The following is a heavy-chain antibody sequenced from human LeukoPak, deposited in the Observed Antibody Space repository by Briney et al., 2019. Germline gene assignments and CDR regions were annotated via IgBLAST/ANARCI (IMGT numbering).Heavy chain of an antibody. CDR1: GGSISSYY. Sequence: PSGTLSLTCTVSGGSISSYYWSWIRQPPGKGLEWIGYIYYSGSTNYNPSLKSRVTISVDTSKNQFSLKLSSVTAADTAVYYCARKSGWYDYWGQGTLVTVSS. CDR3: ARKSGWYDY. D-gene: IGHD6-19*01. V-gene: IGHV4-59*01. CDR2: IYYSGST. J-gene: IGHJ4*02.